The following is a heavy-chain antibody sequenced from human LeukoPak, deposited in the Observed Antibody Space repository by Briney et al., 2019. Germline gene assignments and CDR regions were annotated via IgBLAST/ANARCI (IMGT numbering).Heavy chain of an antibody. V-gene: IGHV1-18*01. CDR1: GYTFTSYG. CDR2: ISAYNGNT. J-gene: IGHJ5*02. CDR3: ARDERDSNYLNGNWFDP. D-gene: IGHD4-11*01. Sequence: GASVKVSCKASGYTFTSYGISWVRQARGQGLEWMGWISAYNGNTNYAQKLQGRVTMTTDTSTSTAYMELRSLRSDDTAVYYCARDERDSNYLNGNWFDPWGQGTLVTVSS.